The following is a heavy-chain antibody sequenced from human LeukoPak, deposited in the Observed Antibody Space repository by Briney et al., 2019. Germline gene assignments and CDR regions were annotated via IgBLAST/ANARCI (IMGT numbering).Heavy chain of an antibody. CDR2: IYSGGDT. V-gene: IGHV3-66*01. D-gene: IGHD2-2*01. CDR1: GFTVSNYY. J-gene: IGHJ4*02. CDR3: ARDGCSSTSCYSDY. Sequence: GGSLRLSCAASGFTVSNYYMSWVRKAPGEGLEWVSVIYSGGDTYHADSVKGRFTLSRDNSKNTLYLQMNSLRAEDTALYYCARDGCSSTSCYSDYWGQGTLVTVSS.